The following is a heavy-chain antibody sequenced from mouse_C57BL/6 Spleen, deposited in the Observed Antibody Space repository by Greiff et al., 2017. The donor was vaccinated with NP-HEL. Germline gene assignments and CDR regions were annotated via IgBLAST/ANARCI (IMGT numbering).Heavy chain of an antibody. CDR3: ARGSYYSNDYAMDY. CDR1: GYTFTSYW. CDR2: IDPSDSYS. Sequence: QVQLQQPGAELVKPGASVKLSCKASGYTFTSYWMQWVKQRPGQGLEWIGEIDPSDSYSNYNQKFKGKATLTVDTSSSTAYMQLSSLTSEDSAVYYCARGSYYSNDYAMDYWGQGTSVTVSS. V-gene: IGHV1-50*01. J-gene: IGHJ4*01. D-gene: IGHD2-5*01.